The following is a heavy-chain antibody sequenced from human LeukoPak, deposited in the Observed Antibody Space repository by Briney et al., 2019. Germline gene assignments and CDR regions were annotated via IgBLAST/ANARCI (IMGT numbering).Heavy chain of an antibody. V-gene: IGHV4-39*07. CDR1: GGSISSSDSY. J-gene: IGHJ5*02. Sequence: SETLSLTCTVSGGSISSSDSYWGWIRQPPGQGLEWIGSVYYSGSTYFNPSLRSRVTISVDTSKNQFSLKLSSVTAADTAVYFCASGSSGYDPWGQGTLVTVSS. CDR3: ASGSSGYDP. CDR2: VYYSGST. D-gene: IGHD5-12*01.